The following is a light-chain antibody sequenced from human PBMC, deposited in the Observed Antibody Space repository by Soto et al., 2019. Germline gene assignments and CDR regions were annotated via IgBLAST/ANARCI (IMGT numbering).Light chain of an antibody. CDR2: RDS. J-gene: IGLJ2*01. V-gene: IGLV1-47*01. CDR1: SSNIGSNS. Sequence: QSVLTQPPSASGTPGQRVTISCSGNSSNIGSNSVYWYQQFPGTAPKLLIYRDSRRPSGVPDRFSGSKSGTSASLAISGLRSEDEADYHCAAWDGSLRALLFGGGTKLTVL. CDR3: AAWDGSLRALL.